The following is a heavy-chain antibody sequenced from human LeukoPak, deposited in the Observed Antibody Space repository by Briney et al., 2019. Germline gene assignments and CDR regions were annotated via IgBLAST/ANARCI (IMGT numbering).Heavy chain of an antibody. Sequence: GGSLRLSCAASGFTVSSNYMSWVRQAPGKGLEWVSVIYSGGSTYYADSVKGRFTISRDNSKNTLYLQMNSLRAEDTAVYYCAKDVALGGGYSYGYHYWGQGTLVTVSS. CDR3: AKDVALGGGYSYGYHY. CDR1: GFTVSSNY. D-gene: IGHD5-18*01. V-gene: IGHV3-66*01. J-gene: IGHJ4*02. CDR2: IYSGGST.